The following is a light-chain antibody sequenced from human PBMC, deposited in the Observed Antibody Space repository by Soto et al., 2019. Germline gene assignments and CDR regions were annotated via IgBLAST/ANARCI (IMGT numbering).Light chain of an antibody. CDR2: EVS. CDR3: SSYTSRSTLDDV. CDR1: SSDVGGYNY. Sequence: QSALTQPASVSGSPGQSITISCTGTSSDVGGYNYVSWYQQHPGKAPKLMIYEVSNRPSGVSNRFSGSKSGNTASLTISGLQAEDEADYDCSSYTSRSTLDDVFGSGTTVTVL. V-gene: IGLV2-14*01. J-gene: IGLJ1*01.